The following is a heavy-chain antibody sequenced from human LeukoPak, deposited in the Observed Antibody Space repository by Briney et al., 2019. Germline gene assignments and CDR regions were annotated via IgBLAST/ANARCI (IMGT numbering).Heavy chain of an antibody. J-gene: IGHJ5*02. CDR2: LHATGST. CDR3: ARETRSIAAAANWFDP. CDR1: DPSINTYY. D-gene: IGHD6-13*01. V-gene: IGHV4-4*07. Sequence: SETLSLTCTVSDPSINTYYWSWIRQPAGKGLEWIGHLHATGSTNYNPSLKSRVTISVDTSKNQFSLKLSSVTAADTAVYYCARETRSIAAAANWFDPWGQGTLVTVSS.